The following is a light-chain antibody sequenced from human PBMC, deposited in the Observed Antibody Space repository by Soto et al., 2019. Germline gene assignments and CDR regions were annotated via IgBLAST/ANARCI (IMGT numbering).Light chain of an antibody. V-gene: IGLV1-44*01. CDR3: AAWDDSLNVWV. CDR1: SSNIGSNT. J-gene: IGLJ3*02. Sequence: QSVLTQPPSASGTPGQRATISCSGSSSNIGSNTVNWYQQLPGTAPKVLIYTNSQRPSGVPDRFSGSKSGTSASLAISGLQSEDEADYYCAAWDDSLNVWVFGGGTKVTVL. CDR2: TNS.